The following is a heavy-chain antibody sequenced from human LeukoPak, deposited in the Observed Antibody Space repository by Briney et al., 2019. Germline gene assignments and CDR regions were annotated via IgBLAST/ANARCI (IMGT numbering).Heavy chain of an antibody. J-gene: IGHJ2*01. CDR1: GGSISSSRYN. V-gene: IGHV4-39*01. CDR2: IDYSGST. CDR3: ARPGITIIGVVTYWYFDL. D-gene: IGHD3-3*01. Sequence: PSETLSLTCTVSGGSISSSRYNWGWIRQPPGKGLEWIGSIDYSGSTYYNPSLKSRVTISVDTSKNQFSLKMSSVTAADTAVYYCARPGITIIGVVTYWYFDLWGRGTLVTVSS.